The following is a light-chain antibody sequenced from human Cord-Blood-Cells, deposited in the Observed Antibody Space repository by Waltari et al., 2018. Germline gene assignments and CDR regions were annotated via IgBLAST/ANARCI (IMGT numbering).Light chain of an antibody. CDR2: LGS. Sequence: DIVMTQSPLSLPVTPGDPASISCRSSQSLLHSNGYNYLDWYLQKPGQSPQLLIYLGSNRASGVPDRFSVSGSGTDFTLKISRVEAEDVGVYYCIQALQTPITFGQGTRLEIK. V-gene: IGKV2-28*01. CDR1: QSLLHSNGYNY. J-gene: IGKJ5*01. CDR3: IQALQTPIT.